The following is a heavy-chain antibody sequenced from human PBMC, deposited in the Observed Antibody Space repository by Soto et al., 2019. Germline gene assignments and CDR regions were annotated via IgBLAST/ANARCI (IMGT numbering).Heavy chain of an antibody. Sequence: EVQLVQSGEEVKKPGESLRMSCKGSGYSFTRYWISWVRQTPGRGLEWMGKIDPTDSYVKYSPSFQGHVSISADRSVSTAYLQWSSLKASDTAMYYCVRHYGAGSDWFDPWGQGTLVTVSS. CDR2: IDPTDSYV. CDR3: VRHYGAGSDWFDP. CDR1: GYSFTRYW. V-gene: IGHV5-10-1*01. J-gene: IGHJ5*02. D-gene: IGHD3-10*01.